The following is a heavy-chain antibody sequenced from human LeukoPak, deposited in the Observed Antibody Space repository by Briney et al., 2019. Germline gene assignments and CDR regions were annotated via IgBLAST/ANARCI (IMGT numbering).Heavy chain of an antibody. Sequence: GGSLRLSCAASGFTFRSYAMHWVRQAPGKGLEWVAVISYDGSNKYYADSVKGRFTISRDNSKNTLYLQMNSLRAEDTAVYYCAKEFFDYDSSGIIDYWGQGTLVTVSS. CDR2: ISYDGSNK. J-gene: IGHJ4*02. CDR1: GFTFRSYA. V-gene: IGHV3-30*04. D-gene: IGHD3-22*01. CDR3: AKEFFDYDSSGIIDY.